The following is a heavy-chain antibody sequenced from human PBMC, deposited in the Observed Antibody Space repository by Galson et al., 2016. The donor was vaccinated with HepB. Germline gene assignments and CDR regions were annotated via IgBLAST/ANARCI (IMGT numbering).Heavy chain of an antibody. D-gene: IGHD1-1*01. CDR1: GYTFTDYG. J-gene: IGHJ4*02. CDR2: VNSYNGNT. V-gene: IGHV1-18*04. Sequence: SVKVSCKASGYTFTDYGVAWVRQAPGQGLEWMGWVNSYNGNTKNVQKFQGRLTLTTDTATTTAYMELRSLTSDDTAVYYCARGWSVTSAGTDWGQGTLVTVSS. CDR3: ARGWSVTSAGTD.